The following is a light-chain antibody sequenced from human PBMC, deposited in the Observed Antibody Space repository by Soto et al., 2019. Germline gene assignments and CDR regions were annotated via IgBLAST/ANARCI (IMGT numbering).Light chain of an antibody. V-gene: IGLV2-14*01. CDR2: DVS. Sequence: QSALTQPASVSGSPGQSITISCTGTSSDVGGYNYVSWYQRHPGKAPKLMIYDVSNRPSGVSNRFSGSKSGNTASLTISGLQAEDEADYHCSSYTGTSIVFGTGTKLSVL. CDR1: SSDVGGYNY. CDR3: SSYTGTSIV. J-gene: IGLJ1*01.